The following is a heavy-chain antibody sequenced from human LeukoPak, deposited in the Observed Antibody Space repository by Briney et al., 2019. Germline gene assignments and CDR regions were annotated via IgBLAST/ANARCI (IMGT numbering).Heavy chain of an antibody. CDR3: ARVRGYYYKYFDY. J-gene: IGHJ4*02. D-gene: IGHD3-22*01. CDR2: INHSGST. CDR1: GGSISSYY. Sequence: PSETLSLTCTVSGGSISSYYWSWIRQPPGKGLEWIGEINHSGSTNYNPSLKSRVTISVDTSKNQFSLKLSSVTAADTAVYYCARVRGYYYKYFDYWGQGTLVTVSS. V-gene: IGHV4-34*01.